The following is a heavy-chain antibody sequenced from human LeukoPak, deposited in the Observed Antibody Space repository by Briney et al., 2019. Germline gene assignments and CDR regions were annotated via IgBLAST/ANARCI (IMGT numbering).Heavy chain of an antibody. J-gene: IGHJ4*02. Sequence: GGSLRLSCAASGFTFSNYAMSWVRQAPGKGLEWVSGISGSGDRTHYADSVKGRFTISRDNSKNTLYLQMNSLRAEDTALYYCAERGGNILPSWYFDYWGQGTLVTVSS. CDR1: GFTFSNYA. V-gene: IGHV3-23*01. D-gene: IGHD4-23*01. CDR3: AERGGNILPSWYFDY. CDR2: ISGSGDRT.